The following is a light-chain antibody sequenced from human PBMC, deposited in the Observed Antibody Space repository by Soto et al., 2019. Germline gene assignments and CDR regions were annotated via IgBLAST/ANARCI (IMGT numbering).Light chain of an antibody. CDR1: SSDVGGYNY. CDR3: SSYAGGTDV. CDR2: EVS. J-gene: IGLJ1*01. V-gene: IGLV2-8*01. Sequence: QSALTQPPSASGSPGQSVTISCTGTSSDVGGYNYVSWYQQHPGKAPKVMIYEVSKRPSGVPDRFSGSKSDNTASLTVSGLQAEDEADYYCSSYAGGTDVFGSGTKVTVL.